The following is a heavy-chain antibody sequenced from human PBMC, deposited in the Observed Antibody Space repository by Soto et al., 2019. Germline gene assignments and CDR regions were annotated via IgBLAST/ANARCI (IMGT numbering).Heavy chain of an antibody. V-gene: IGHV3-74*01. CDR1: GFTFSSYW. CDR2: INSDGSST. D-gene: IGHD5-12*01. Sequence: GGSLRLSCAASGFTFSSYWMHWVRQAPGKGLVWVSRINSDGSSTSYADSVKGRFTISRDNAKNTLYLQMNSLRAEDTAVYYCARPRAFDGYDGGYFFDLWGQGTVVTVSS. J-gene: IGHJ4*02. CDR3: ARPRAFDGYDGGYFFDL.